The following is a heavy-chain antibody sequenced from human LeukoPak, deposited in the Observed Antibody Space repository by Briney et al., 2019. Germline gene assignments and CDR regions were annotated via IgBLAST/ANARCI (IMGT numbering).Heavy chain of an antibody. CDR1: GYIVTSYD. V-gene: IGHV1-8*01. Sequence: ASVKVSCKSSGYIVTSYDINWVRQTTGQGLEWMGWMNPNRGNTGYAQKFQGRVTITRNTSISTAYMELSSLRSEDTAVYYCARGHLAPAGITIFGVVISYWFDPWGQGALVTVSS. CDR3: ARGHLAPAGITIFGVVISYWFDP. D-gene: IGHD3-3*01. J-gene: IGHJ5*02. CDR2: MNPNRGNT.